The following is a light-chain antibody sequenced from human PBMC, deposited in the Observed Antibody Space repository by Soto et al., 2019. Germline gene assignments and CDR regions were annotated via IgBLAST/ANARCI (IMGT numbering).Light chain of an antibody. V-gene: IGKV1-5*03. J-gene: IGKJ1*01. CDR2: KAS. Sequence: DIQMTQSPSTLSGSVGDRVTITCRASQTISSWLAWYQQKPGKAPKLLIYKASTLKSGVPSRFSGSGSGTEFTLTISSLQPDDFATYLCQHYNSYSEAFCQGTKVELK. CDR3: QHYNSYSEA. CDR1: QTISSW.